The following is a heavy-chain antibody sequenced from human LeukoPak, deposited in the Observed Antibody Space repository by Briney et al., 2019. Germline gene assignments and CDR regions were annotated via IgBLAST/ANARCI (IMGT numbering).Heavy chain of an antibody. CDR3: ARRPRYSSSWYGTYWYFDL. Sequence: PSETLSLTCTVSGGSISSYYWSWIRQPPGKGLEWIGYIYYSGSTNYNPSLKSRVTISVDTSKNQFSLKLSSVPAADTAVYYCARRPRYSSSWYGTYWYFDLWGRGTLVTVSS. CDR1: GGSISSYY. D-gene: IGHD6-13*01. CDR2: IYYSGST. V-gene: IGHV4-59*12. J-gene: IGHJ2*01.